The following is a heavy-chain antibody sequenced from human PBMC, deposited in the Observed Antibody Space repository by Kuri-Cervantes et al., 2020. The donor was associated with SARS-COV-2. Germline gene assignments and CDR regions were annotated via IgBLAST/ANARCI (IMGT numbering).Heavy chain of an antibody. J-gene: IGHJ6*03. CDR1: GYTFTSYD. CDR3: ARGPTFPYYYYMDV. V-gene: IGHV1-8*03. Sequence: ASVKVSCKASGYTFTSYDINWVRQATGQGLEWMGWMNPNSGNTGYAQKFQGSVTITRNTSISTAYMELSSLRSEDTAVYYCARGPTFPYYYYMDVWGKGTTVTVSS. CDR2: MNPNSGNT.